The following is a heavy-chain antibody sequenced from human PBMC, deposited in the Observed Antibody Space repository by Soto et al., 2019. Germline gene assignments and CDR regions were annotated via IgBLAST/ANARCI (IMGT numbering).Heavy chain of an antibody. CDR1: GGSISSRVYS. Sequence: QLQLQESGSGLVKPSQTLSLTCAVSGGSISSRVYSWSWIRQPLGKGLEWVGYIYHSGNTYYNPSLKSRVNISADRSKNQFSLKLSSVTAADTAVYFCARVHGDYGRYFDYWGQGTLVTVSS. CDR3: ARVHGDYGRYFDY. V-gene: IGHV4-30-2*01. CDR2: IYHSGNT. D-gene: IGHD4-17*01. J-gene: IGHJ4*02.